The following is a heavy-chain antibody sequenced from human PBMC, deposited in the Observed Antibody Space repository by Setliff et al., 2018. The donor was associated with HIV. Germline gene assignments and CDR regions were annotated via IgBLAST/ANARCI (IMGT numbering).Heavy chain of an antibody. CDR1: GGSISTYY. CDR3: AGEKYGSGSYWPY. V-gene: IGHV4-4*07. J-gene: IGHJ4*02. CDR2: IYASGST. D-gene: IGHD3-10*01. Sequence: SETLSLTCSVSGGSISTYYWNWVRQPAGKGLEWIGRIYASGSTSYNPSLKSRVTMSADTSKNQFSLKLSSVTAADTAVYYCAGEKYGSGSYWPYWGQGILVTVSS.